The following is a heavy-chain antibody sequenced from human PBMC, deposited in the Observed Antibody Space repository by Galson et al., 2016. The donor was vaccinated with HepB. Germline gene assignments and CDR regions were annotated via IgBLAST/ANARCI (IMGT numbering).Heavy chain of an antibody. J-gene: IGHJ6*02. V-gene: IGHV3-15*01. CDR1: GFTFSNAW. CDR3: TTGARSNPYYYYGMDV. D-gene: IGHD3-16*01. Sequence: SLRLSCAASGFTFSNAWMNWVRQAPGKGLEWVGRIKSKTDGGTTDYAAPVKGRFTISRDDSKNKLYLQMNSLKTEDTAVYYCTTGARSNPYYYYGMDVWGQGTTVTVSS. CDR2: IKSKTDGGTT.